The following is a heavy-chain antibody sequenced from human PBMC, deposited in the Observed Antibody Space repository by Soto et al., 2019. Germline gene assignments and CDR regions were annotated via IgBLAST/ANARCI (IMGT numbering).Heavy chain of an antibody. J-gene: IGHJ4*02. CDR2: IYYTGSS. CDR1: GGSVSSGNYY. CDR3: ARDREAYDSSGCIDF. D-gene: IGHD3-22*01. V-gene: IGHV4-61*01. Sequence: SETLSLTCTFSGGSVSSGNYYWSWSRQPPGKGLEWIGFIYYTGSSSYNPSLKSRVTMSLDKSNNQFSLKLTSVTAADTAVYYCARDREAYDSSGCIDFWGQGTLVTVS.